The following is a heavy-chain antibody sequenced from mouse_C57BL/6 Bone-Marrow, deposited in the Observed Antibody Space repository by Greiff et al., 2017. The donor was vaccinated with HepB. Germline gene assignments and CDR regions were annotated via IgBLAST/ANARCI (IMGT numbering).Heavy chain of an antibody. CDR1: GFSLTSYG. V-gene: IGHV2-2*01. D-gene: IGHD1-1*01. J-gene: IGHJ4*01. CDR2: IWSGGST. CDR3: ARYYELYYYAMDY. Sequence: QVQLKQSGPGLVQPSQSLFITCTVSGFSLTSYGVHWVRQSPGKGLEWLGVIWSGGSTDYNAAFISRLSISKDNSKSQVFFKMNSLQADDTAIYYCARYYELYYYAMDYWGQGTSVTVSS.